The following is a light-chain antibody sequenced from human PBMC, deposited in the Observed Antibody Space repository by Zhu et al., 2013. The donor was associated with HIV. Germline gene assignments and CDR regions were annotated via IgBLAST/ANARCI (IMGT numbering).Light chain of an antibody. CDR2: RSN. CDR1: SPNIGSNY. Sequence: QSVLTQPPSASGTPGQRVTISCSGSSPNIGSNYVYWYQQLPGTAPKLLIYRSNERPSRVPDRFSGSKSGTSASLAISGLQSEDEADYYCAAWDGSLNVGVFGGGTKLTVL. J-gene: IGLJ3*02. CDR3: AAWDGSLNVGV. V-gene: IGLV1-47*01.